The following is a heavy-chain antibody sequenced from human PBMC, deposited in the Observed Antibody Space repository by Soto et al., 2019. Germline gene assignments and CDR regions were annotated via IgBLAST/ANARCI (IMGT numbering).Heavy chain of an antibody. CDR2: IYCSGST. CDR1: GGSISSGGYY. D-gene: IGHD6-13*01. Sequence: PSETLSLTCTVSGGSISSGGYYWSWIRQHPGKGLEWIGYIYCSGSTYYNPSLKSRVTISVDTSKNQFSLKLSSVTAADTAVYYCARGGIAAAAPPDYWGQGTLVTVSS. V-gene: IGHV4-31*03. J-gene: IGHJ4*02. CDR3: ARGGIAAAAPPDY.